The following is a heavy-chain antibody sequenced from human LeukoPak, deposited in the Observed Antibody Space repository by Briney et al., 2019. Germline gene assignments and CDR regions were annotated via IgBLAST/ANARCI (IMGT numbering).Heavy chain of an antibody. CDR2: IYYSGST. V-gene: IGHV4-61*05. D-gene: IGHD3-22*01. CDR1: GGSISSSSYY. Sequence: SETLSLTCTVSGGSISSSSYYWGWIRQPPGKGLEWIGYIYYSGSTNYNPSLKSRVTISVDTSKNQFSLKLSSVTAADTAVYYCARAGKYYYDSSGYYGANAFDIWGQGTMVTVSS. CDR3: ARAGKYYYDSSGYYGANAFDI. J-gene: IGHJ3*02.